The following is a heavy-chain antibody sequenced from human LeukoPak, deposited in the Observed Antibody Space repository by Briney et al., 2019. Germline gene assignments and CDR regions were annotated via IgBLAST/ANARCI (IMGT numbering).Heavy chain of an antibody. CDR2: NTFDGSNE. CDR3: ARDRAQAPPLLD. V-gene: IGHV3-30*01. CDR1: GLSFSSLP. D-gene: IGHD6-6*01. J-gene: IGHJ4*02. Sequence: PGGSLRLSCAPSGLSFSSLPMTCLRHAPDKGLEWMKVNTFDGSNERYAVSVKGRFTIYRDNSKHTLYLQKHSLRVEDTAVYYCARDRAQAPPLLDWGQGTLVTVSS.